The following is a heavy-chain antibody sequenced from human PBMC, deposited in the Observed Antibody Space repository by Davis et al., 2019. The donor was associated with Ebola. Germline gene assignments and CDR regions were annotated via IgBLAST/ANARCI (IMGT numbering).Heavy chain of an antibody. CDR3: AKSIRGRPRNNWFDP. CDR1: GFTFSNYA. D-gene: IGHD6-6*01. CDR2: ISGSGGST. V-gene: IGHV3-23*01. Sequence: PAGSLRLSCAVSGFTFSNYAMNWVRQAPGKGLEWVSAISGSGGSTYYADSVKGRFTISRDNSRNTLYLQMNSLRADDTALDYFAKSIRGRPRNNWFDPWGQGTLVTVSS. J-gene: IGHJ5*02.